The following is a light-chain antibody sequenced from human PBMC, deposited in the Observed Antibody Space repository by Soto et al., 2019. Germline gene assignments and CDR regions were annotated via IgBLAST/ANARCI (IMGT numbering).Light chain of an antibody. CDR2: EIS. J-gene: IGLJ2*01. CDR3: YSYAGRTVV. Sequence: QSALTQPPSASGSPGQSVTISCSGTSSDVGGYNYVSWYQQHPGKAPKLMIYEISKRPSGVPDRFSGSKSGNTASLTVSGLQAEDEAVYYCYSYAGRTVVFGGGTKLTVL. V-gene: IGLV2-8*01. CDR1: SSDVGGYNY.